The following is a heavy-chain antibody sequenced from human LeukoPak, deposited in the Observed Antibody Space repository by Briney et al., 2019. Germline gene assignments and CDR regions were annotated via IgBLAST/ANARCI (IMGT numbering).Heavy chain of an antibody. D-gene: IGHD1-26*01. V-gene: IGHV1-46*01. Sequence: GASVKVSCKASGYTFTSYFMHWVRQARGQGLEWMGRINPSGGSTRYAQKFQGRVTMTRDMSTSTLYMELSSLRSEDTAVYSCAKNRDSGSYFDAFDIWGQGTMITVSS. J-gene: IGHJ3*02. CDR2: INPSGGST. CDR1: GYTFTSYF. CDR3: AKNRDSGSYFDAFDI.